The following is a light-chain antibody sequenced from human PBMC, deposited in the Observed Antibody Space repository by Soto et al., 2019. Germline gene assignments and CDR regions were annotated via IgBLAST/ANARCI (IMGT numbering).Light chain of an antibody. J-gene: IGKJ3*01. V-gene: IGKV3-11*01. CDR2: DAS. Sequence: EIVLTQSPATLSLSPGERDTLSCRASQSVSSYLAWYQQKPGQAPRLLIYDASNWATGIPARFSGSGSGTDFTLTISSLEPEDFAVYYCQQRSSWPHTFGPGTKVDVK. CDR3: QQRSSWPHT. CDR1: QSVSSY.